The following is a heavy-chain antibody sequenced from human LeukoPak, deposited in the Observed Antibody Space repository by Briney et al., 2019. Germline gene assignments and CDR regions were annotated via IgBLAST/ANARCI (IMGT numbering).Heavy chain of an antibody. Sequence: GGSLRLSCAASGFTVSSNYMSWVRQAPGKGLEWVSVIYSGGSTYYADSVKGRFTISRDSSKNTLYLQMNSLRAEDTAMYYCAREDYYDSSGYYYEDWGQGTLVTVSS. V-gene: IGHV3-53*01. CDR1: GFTVSSNY. J-gene: IGHJ4*02. D-gene: IGHD3-22*01. CDR2: IYSGGST. CDR3: AREDYYDSSGYYYED.